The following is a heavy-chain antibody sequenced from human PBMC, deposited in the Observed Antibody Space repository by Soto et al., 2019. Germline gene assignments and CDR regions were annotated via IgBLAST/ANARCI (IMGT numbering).Heavy chain of an antibody. CDR2: IKQDGSEK. J-gene: IGHJ4*02. CDR1: GFTFSSYW. V-gene: IGHV3-7*01. Sequence: GGSRRLSCAASGFTFSSYWMSWVRQAPGKGLEWVANIKQDGSEKYYVDSVKGRFTISRDNAQRSLYLQMNSLRAEDTAVYFCAAGKTLGYWGRGTLVTVSS. CDR3: AAGKTLGY. D-gene: IGHD7-27*01.